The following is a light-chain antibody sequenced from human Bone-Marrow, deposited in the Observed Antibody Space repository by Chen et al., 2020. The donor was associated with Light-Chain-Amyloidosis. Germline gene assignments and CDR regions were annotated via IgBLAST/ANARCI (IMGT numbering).Light chain of an antibody. CDR2: DDS. J-gene: IGLJ3*02. V-gene: IGLV3-21*02. CDR3: QVWDRSSDRPV. Sequence: SYVLTQPSSVSVAPGQTATIACGGNNIGSTSVHWYQQTPGQVPLLVVYDDSDRPSGIPERLSGSNAGNTATLTISRGEAGDEADYYCQVWDRSSDRPVFGGGTKLTVL. CDR1: NIGSTS.